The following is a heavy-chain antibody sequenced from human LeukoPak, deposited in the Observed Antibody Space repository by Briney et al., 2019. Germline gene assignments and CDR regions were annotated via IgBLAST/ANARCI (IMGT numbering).Heavy chain of an antibody. Sequence: GGSPRHSCAAPGVIFNNYTMHGVRQTPGKGLERGAVILSVGSIKYYAESVKGRFTISRDNSKNTLLLQMHSLRREDTAVYYCVRGGDTYEDTILNYFDYWGQGTLTTVSS. CDR1: GVIFNNYT. V-gene: IGHV3-30*04. CDR2: ILSVGSIK. CDR3: VRGGDTYEDTILNYFDY. D-gene: IGHD5-18*01. J-gene: IGHJ4*02.